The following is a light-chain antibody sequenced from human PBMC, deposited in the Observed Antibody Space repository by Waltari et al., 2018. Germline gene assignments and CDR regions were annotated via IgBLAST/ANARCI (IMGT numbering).Light chain of an antibody. CDR3: QTGGHGTWV. Sequence: QLVLTKSPSASASLGASVKLTCTLSSGHSRNVIAWHQQQPEKGPRYLMKINSDGSHSKGDEIPDRFSGSSSGAERYLTISSLQSEDEADYYCQTGGHGTWVFGGGTKLTVL. CDR2: INSDGSH. CDR1: SGHSRNV. J-gene: IGLJ3*02. V-gene: IGLV4-69*01.